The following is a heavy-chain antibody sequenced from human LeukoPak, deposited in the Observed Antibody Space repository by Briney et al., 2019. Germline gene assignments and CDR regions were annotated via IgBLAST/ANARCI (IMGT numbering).Heavy chain of an antibody. CDR3: ARKGNAFDF. CDR2: ISSSSNI. J-gene: IGHJ3*01. D-gene: IGHD3-10*01. V-gene: IGHV3-21*01. Sequence: GGSLRLSCAASEFTFSSYSMNWVRQAPGKGLEWVSSISSSSNIYYADSVRGRFTISRDNTKNSLYLQMDSLRAEDTAVYYCARKGNAFDFWGQGTMVTVSS. CDR1: EFTFSSYS.